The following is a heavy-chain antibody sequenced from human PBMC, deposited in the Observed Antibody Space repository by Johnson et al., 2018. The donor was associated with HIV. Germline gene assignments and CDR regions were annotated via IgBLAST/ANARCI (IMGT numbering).Heavy chain of an antibody. CDR2: IKQDGSEK. CDR3: ARSLAAAGLYDDFDI. V-gene: IGHV3-7*05. Sequence: VQLVESGGGLVQPGGSLRLSCAASGFTFSSYWMSWVRQAPGKGLEWVANIKQDGSEKYYVDSVKGRFTISRDNAKNSLYLQMNSLRAEDTAVYYCARSLAAAGLYDDFDIWGQGTMVTVSS. D-gene: IGHD6-13*01. J-gene: IGHJ3*02. CDR1: GFTFSSYW.